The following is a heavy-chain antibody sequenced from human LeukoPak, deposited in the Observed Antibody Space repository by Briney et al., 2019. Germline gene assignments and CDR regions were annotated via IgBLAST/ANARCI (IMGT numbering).Heavy chain of an antibody. CDR3: STWTDLYDY. Sequence: GGSLRLSCAASGFTFNNAWMTWVRQAPGKGLDWVGRIRSKTDGGTADHAASVRGRFTISRDDSKNMLYLQMDSLKTEDTAVYYCSTWTDLYDYWGQGTLVTVSS. V-gene: IGHV3-15*01. CDR1: GFTFNNAW. D-gene: IGHD3/OR15-3a*01. J-gene: IGHJ4*02. CDR2: IRSKTDGGTA.